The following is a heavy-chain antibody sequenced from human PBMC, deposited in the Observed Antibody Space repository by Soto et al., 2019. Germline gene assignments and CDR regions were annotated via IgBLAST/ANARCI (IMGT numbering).Heavy chain of an antibody. D-gene: IGHD6-19*01. CDR3: TTVFSYSSGWYSFAYYFDY. J-gene: IGHJ4*02. V-gene: IGHV3-15*01. CDR1: GFTFSNAW. CDR2: IKSKTDGGTT. Sequence: GGSLRLSCAASGFTFSNAWMSWVRQAPGKGLEWVGRIKSKTDGGTTDYAAPVKGRFTISRDDSKNTLYLQMNSLKTEDTAVYYCTTVFSYSSGWYSFAYYFDYWGQGTLVTVSS.